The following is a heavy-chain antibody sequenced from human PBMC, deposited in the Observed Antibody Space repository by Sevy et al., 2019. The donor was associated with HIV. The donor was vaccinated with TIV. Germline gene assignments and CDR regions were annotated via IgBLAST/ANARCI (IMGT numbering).Heavy chain of an antibody. V-gene: IGHV3-30*18. J-gene: IGHJ6*02. CDR2: ISYDGSNK. CDR3: AKDISYGPIPYYYYGMDV. CDR1: GFTFSSYG. Sequence: GGSLRLSCAASGFTFSSYGMHWVRQAPGKGLEWVAVISYDGSNKYYADSVKGRFTISRDNSKNTLYLQMNSLRAEDTAVYYCAKDISYGPIPYYYYGMDVWGQRTTVTVSS. D-gene: IGHD5-18*01.